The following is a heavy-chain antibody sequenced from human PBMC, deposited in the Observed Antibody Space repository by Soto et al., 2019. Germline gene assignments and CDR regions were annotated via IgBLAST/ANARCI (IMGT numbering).Heavy chain of an antibody. CDR1: GFTFSSYW. D-gene: IGHD2-2*01. CDR3: ARDGIVVVPAAPAEVYYYYYMDV. J-gene: IGHJ6*03. CDR2: IKQDGSEK. Sequence: EVQLVESGGGLVQPGGSLRLSCAASGFTFSSYWMSWVRQAPGKGLEWVANIKQDGSEKYYVDSVKGRFTISRDNAKNSLYLQMNSRRAEDTAVYYCARDGIVVVPAAPAEVYYYYYMDVWGKGTTVTVSS. V-gene: IGHV3-7*01.